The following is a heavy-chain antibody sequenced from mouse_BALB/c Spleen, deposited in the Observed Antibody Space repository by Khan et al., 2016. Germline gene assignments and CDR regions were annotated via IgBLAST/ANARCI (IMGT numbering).Heavy chain of an antibody. J-gene: IGHJ4*01. CDR1: GYSITNNFY. CDR3: ARDGNYYALDY. V-gene: IGHV3-6*02. D-gene: IGHD4-1*01. CDR2: IGFDGYN. Sequence: EVQLQESGPGLVKPSQSLTLTCSVTGYSITNNFYWSWIRQFPGNTLEWRVYIGFDGYNNYNPSLKNRISITRDPSKNQFLLKLSPVTADDTSTYFCARDGNYYALDYWGQGTSVTVSS.